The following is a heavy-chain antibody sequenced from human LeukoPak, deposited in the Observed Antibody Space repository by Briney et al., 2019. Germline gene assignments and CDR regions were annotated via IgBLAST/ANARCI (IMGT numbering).Heavy chain of an antibody. CDR2: IRYDGSNK. Sequence: GGSLRLSCATSGFTFSSYGMHWVRQAPGKGLEWVAFIRYDGSNKYYADSAKGHFTISRDNSKNTLYLQMNSLRAEDTAVYYCAKETVAAPPIDYWGQGTLVTVSS. V-gene: IGHV3-30*02. CDR1: GFTFSSYG. CDR3: AKETVAAPPIDY. J-gene: IGHJ4*02. D-gene: IGHD6-19*01.